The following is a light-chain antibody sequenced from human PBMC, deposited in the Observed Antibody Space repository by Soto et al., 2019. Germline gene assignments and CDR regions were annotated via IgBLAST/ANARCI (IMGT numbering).Light chain of an antibody. CDR1: QSLLYSSNNKNY. CDR3: QQSSSTPRK. V-gene: IGKV1-39*01. CDR2: DAS. J-gene: IGKJ1*01. Sequence: MTDTQDSLPGCVGERGSIRWKSSQSLLYSSNNKNYLAWYQQKPGKAPKLLIYDASSLQSGVPSRFSGSGSGPHSTLAISRLKPADFLTHSCQQSSSTPRKFPQGTKVDIK.